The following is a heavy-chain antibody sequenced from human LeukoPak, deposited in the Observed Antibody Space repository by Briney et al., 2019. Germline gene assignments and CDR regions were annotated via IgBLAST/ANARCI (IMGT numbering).Heavy chain of an antibody. D-gene: IGHD2-15*01. CDR3: ASHPGVAAADY. J-gene: IGHJ4*02. CDR1: DGSISDYY. Sequence: SETLSLTCTVSDGSISDYYWSWIRQPPGKGLEWIGYIYYSGSTNYNPSLKSRVTVSADTSKNQISLKLTSVTAADTAVYYCASHPGVAAADYWGQGTLVTVSS. V-gene: IGHV4-59*08. CDR2: IYYSGST.